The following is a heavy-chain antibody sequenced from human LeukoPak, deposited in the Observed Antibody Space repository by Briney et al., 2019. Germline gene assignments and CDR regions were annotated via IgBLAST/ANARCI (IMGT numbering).Heavy chain of an antibody. J-gene: IGHJ6*03. D-gene: IGHD3-16*01. CDR1: GFTFSDYY. Sequence: GGSLRLSCAASGFTFSDYYMSWIRQAPGKGLEWISYITPSGSTKYYADSVKDRFTISRDNAKNSLYLQMNSLRAEDTAVYFCARLAESPATIMTTYYYYMDVWGKGTTVTISS. CDR3: ARLAESPATIMTTYYYYMDV. V-gene: IGHV3-11*04. CDR2: ITPSGSTK.